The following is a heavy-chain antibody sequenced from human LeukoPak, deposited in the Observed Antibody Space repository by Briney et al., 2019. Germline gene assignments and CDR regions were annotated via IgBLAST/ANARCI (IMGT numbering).Heavy chain of an antibody. V-gene: IGHV5-51*01. Sequence: GESLKISCKGSGYSFTSYWIGWVRQMPGKGLEWMGIIYPGDSDTRYSPSFQGQVTISADKSISTAYLLWSSLKASDTAMYYCARSVLRFLEWSRYYYMDVWGKGTTVTVSS. D-gene: IGHD3-3*01. CDR2: IYPGDSDT. CDR3: ARSVLRFLEWSRYYYMDV. J-gene: IGHJ6*03. CDR1: GYSFTSYW.